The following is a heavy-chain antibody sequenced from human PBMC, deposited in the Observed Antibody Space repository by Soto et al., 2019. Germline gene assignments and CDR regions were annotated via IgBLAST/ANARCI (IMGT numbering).Heavy chain of an antibody. CDR1: GGTFSSYA. CDR3: ARGSNYRGLNYNWLDP. V-gene: IGHV1-69*06. Sequence: SVKVSCKASGGTFSSYAISWVRQAPGQGLEWMGGIIPIFGTANYAQKFQGRVTITADKSTSTAYMELSSLRSEDTAVYYCARGSNYRGLNYNWLDPWGQGTLVTVSS. J-gene: IGHJ5*02. CDR2: IIPIFGTA. D-gene: IGHD1-7*01.